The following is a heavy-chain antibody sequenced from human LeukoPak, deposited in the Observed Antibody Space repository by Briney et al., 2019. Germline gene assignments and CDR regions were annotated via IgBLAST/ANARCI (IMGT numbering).Heavy chain of an antibody. J-gene: IGHJ6*03. V-gene: IGHV4-4*07. CDR1: GGSINNYY. CDR2: IYTSGRT. CDR3: ARGGGIPGPDYYYYYYMDV. D-gene: IGHD2-2*02. Sequence: PSETLSLTCTVSGGSINNYYWSWIRQPAGKGLEWIGRIYTSGRTNYNPSLKSRVTMSVDTSENHFSLKLTSVTAEDTALYYCARGGGIPGPDYYYYYYMDVWGKGTTVTVSS.